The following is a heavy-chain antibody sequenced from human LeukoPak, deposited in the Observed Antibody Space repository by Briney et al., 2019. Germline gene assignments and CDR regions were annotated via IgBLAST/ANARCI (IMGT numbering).Heavy chain of an antibody. V-gene: IGHV3-30*02. CDR2: IRYDGSNK. D-gene: IGHD5-18*01. CDR3: AKEYSYGTEFDY. J-gene: IGHJ4*02. CDR1: GFTFSSYG. Sequence: GSLRLSCAASGFTFSSYGMHWVRRAPGKGLEWVAFIRYDGSNKYYADSVKGRFTISRDNSKNTLYLQMNSLRAEDTAVYYCAKEYSYGTEFDYWGQGTLVTVSS.